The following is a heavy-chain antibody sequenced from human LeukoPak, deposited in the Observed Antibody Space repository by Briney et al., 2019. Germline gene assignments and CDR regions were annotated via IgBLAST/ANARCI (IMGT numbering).Heavy chain of an antibody. Sequence: GGSLRLSCAASGFTFSSYGMHWVRQAPGKGLEWVAFIRYDGGNKYYADSVKGRFTISRDNSKNTLFLQMNSLRAEDTAVYYCAKEGYCSSISCPQFDYWGQGTLATVSS. D-gene: IGHD2-2*01. J-gene: IGHJ4*02. CDR3: AKEGYCSSISCPQFDY. CDR1: GFTFSSYG. CDR2: IRYDGGNK. V-gene: IGHV3-30*02.